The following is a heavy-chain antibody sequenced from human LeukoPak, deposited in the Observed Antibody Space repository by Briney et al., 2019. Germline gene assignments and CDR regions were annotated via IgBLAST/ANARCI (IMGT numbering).Heavy chain of an antibody. V-gene: IGHV4-34*01. Sequence: SETLSLTCAVCGGSLSGYFWIGIRHPPEKGLEWIGDLNYSESTNYTPSLKSRVTISIDTSKNQFALTVTSVTAADTAVYSCARGQARLDWGQGTLVTVSS. J-gene: IGHJ4*02. CDR1: GGSLSGYF. CDR2: LNYSEST. CDR3: ARGQARLD.